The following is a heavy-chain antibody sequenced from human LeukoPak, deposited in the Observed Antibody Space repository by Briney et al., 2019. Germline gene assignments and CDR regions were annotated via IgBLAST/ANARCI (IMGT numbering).Heavy chain of an antibody. J-gene: IGHJ5*02. CDR1: GDSITTYY. CDR2: INYIGST. V-gene: IGHV4-59*01. CDR3: ARGVTAAGSS. D-gene: IGHD6-13*01. Sequence: PSETLSLTCTVSGDSITTYYWSWIRRSPGKGLEWIGYINYIGSTNYNPSLKNRVTISADISKSQFSLRLRSVTAADTAVYFCARGVTAAGSSWGQGTLVTVSS.